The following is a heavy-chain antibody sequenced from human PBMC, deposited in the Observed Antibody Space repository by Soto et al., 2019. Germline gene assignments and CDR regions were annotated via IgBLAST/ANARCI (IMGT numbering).Heavy chain of an antibody. CDR1: CGSISSGGYY. D-gene: IGHD2-15*01. V-gene: IGHV4-31*03. CDR3: ARTVVVVAARPSHWFDP. J-gene: IGHJ5*02. CDR2: IYYSGST. Sequence: SETLSLTCTVSCGSISSGGYYWSWIRQHPGKGLEWIGYIYYSGSTYYNPSLKSRVTISVDTSKNQFSLKLSSVTAADTAVYYCARTVVVVAARPSHWFDPWGQGTLVTVSS.